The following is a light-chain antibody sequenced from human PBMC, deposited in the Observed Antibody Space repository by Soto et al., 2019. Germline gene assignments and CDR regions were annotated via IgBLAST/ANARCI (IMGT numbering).Light chain of an antibody. CDR1: QGVSTN. J-gene: IGKJ1*01. Sequence: EIVMTQSPATLSGSPGERVTLSCRASQGVSTNVAWYQQKPGQAPRLLLYGASTRATGLPARFSGSGSGTEFTLTISSLQSEDFAVYYCQHYHDWPPRTFGQGTKVDIK. CDR2: GAS. CDR3: QHYHDWPPRT. V-gene: IGKV3-15*01.